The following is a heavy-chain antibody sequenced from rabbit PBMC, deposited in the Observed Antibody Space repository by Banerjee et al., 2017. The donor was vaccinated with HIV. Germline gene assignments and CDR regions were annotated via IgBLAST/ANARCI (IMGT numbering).Heavy chain of an antibody. J-gene: IGHJ4*01. CDR1: GFSFSNKYV. CDR3: ARDAGYAGSNL. V-gene: IGHV1S45*01. D-gene: IGHD4-2*01. CDR2: INTSSGNT. Sequence: QEYLEESGGDLVKPEGSLTLTCTASGFSFSNKYVMCWVRQAPGKGLEWIGCINTSSGNTVYATWAKGRFTISKTSWTTVTLQMTSLTAADTATYFCARDAGYAGSNLWGPGTLVTVS.